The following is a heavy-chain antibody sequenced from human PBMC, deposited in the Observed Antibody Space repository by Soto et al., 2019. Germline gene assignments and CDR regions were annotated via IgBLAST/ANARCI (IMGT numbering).Heavy chain of an antibody. CDR2: INHSGST. Sequence: PSETLSLTCAVYGGSFSGYYWSWIRQPPGKGLEWIGEINHSGSTNYNPSLKSRVTISVDTSNNQFSLRLSSVTAADTALYYCATKTVAVAGLDWGHGTPVTVSS. CDR3: ATKTVAVAGLD. V-gene: IGHV4-34*01. J-gene: IGHJ4*01. CDR1: GGSFSGYY. D-gene: IGHD6-13*01.